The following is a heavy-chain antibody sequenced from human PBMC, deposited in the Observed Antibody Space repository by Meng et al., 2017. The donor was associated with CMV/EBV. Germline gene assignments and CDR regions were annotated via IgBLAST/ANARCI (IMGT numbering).Heavy chain of an antibody. V-gene: IGHV3-21*01. CDR3: AREWVVVPASVGGVDAFDI. CDR2: ISSSSSYI. CDR1: GFTFSSYS. Sequence: LSLTCAASGFTFSSYSMNWVRQAPGKGLEWVSSISSSSSYIYYADSVKGRFTISRDNSKNTLYLQMNSLRAEDTAVYYCAREWVVVPASVGGVDAFDIWGQGTMVTVSS. J-gene: IGHJ3*02. D-gene: IGHD2-2*01.